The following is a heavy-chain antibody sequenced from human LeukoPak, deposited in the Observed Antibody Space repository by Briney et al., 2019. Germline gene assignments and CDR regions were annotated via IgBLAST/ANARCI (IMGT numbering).Heavy chain of an antibody. V-gene: IGHV3-21*04. Sequence: GGSLRLSCAVSGFTFSSYSMSWVRQAPGKGLEWVSSISSSGTHKYYADSVKGRFTISRDNAKNSLYLQMNSLRAEDTAFYYCARGKMVGATAWGGLDYWGQGTLVTVSS. CDR1: GFTFSSYS. D-gene: IGHD1-26*01. CDR2: ISSSGTHK. J-gene: IGHJ4*02. CDR3: ARGKMVGATAWGGLDY.